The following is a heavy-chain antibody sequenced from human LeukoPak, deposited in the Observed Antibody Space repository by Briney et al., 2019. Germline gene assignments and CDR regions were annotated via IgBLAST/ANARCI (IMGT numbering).Heavy chain of an antibody. CDR3: AKKGLVGATDLRAFDY. J-gene: IGHJ4*02. CDR1: GFTVSSKY. Sequence: AGGSLRLSCAASGFTVSSKYMNWVRQAPGKGLEWVSVIESGGSTYYADSVKGRFTVSRDNFQNTLYLQMNSLRVEDTAIYYCAKKGLVGATDLRAFDYWGQGTLVTVSS. CDR2: IESGGST. D-gene: IGHD1-26*01. V-gene: IGHV3-53*01.